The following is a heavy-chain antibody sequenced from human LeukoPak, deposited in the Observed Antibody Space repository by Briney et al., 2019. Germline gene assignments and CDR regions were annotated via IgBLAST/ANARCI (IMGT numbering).Heavy chain of an antibody. CDR3: AKTPYYYYGMDV. Sequence: GRSLRLSCAASGFTFSSYAMHWVRQAPGKGLEWVAVISYDGSNKYYADSVKGRITVPRDNSKNTLYLQMNSLRAEDTAVYYCAKTPYYYYGMDVWGQGTTVTVSS. J-gene: IGHJ6*02. V-gene: IGHV3-30*18. CDR1: GFTFSSYA. CDR2: ISYDGSNK.